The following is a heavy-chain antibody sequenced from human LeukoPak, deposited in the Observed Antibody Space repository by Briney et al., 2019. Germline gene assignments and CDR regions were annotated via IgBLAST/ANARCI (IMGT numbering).Heavy chain of an antibody. J-gene: IGHJ4*02. Sequence: GGSLRLSCAASGSTFSNYWMTWVRQAPGKGLEWVANIKQDGSEKYYVDSVKGRFTISRDNAKNSLYLQMNSLRAEDTAVYYCARDVGPFDYWGQGTLVTVSS. CDR3: ARDVGPFDY. D-gene: IGHD3-16*01. CDR1: GSTFSNYW. V-gene: IGHV3-7*01. CDR2: IKQDGSEK.